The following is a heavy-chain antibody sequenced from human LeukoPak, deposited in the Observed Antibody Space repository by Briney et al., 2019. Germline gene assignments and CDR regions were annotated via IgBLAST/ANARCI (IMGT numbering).Heavy chain of an antibody. CDR1: GYTFISYD. V-gene: IGHV1-8*01. CDR3: ARAVRGVNSYYYYYMDV. D-gene: IGHD3-10*01. Sequence: ASVKVSCKASGYTFISYDINWVRQATGQGLEWMGWMNPNSGNTGYAQKFQGRVTMTRNTSISTAYMELSSLRSEDTAVYYCARAVRGVNSYYYYYMDVWGKGTTVTVSS. CDR2: MNPNSGNT. J-gene: IGHJ6*03.